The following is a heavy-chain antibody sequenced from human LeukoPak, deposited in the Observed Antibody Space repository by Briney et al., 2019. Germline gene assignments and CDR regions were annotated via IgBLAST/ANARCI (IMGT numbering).Heavy chain of an antibody. V-gene: IGHV3-74*01. D-gene: IGHD2-15*01. CDR2: ISSDAGIT. CDR1: GFTFSTYW. Sequence: AGGSLRLSCAASGFTFSTYWMHWVRQDPGKGLVWVSRISSDAGITSYANPVKGRFTISRDNAKNTLYLQMNSLRAEDTALYYCATSARTYIGSSLDYWGQGTLVTVSS. CDR3: ATSARTYIGSSLDY. J-gene: IGHJ4*02.